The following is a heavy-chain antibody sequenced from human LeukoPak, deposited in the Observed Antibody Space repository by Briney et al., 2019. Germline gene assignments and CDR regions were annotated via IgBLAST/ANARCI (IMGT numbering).Heavy chain of an antibody. CDR1: GFTFSDAW. V-gene: IGHV3-23*01. Sequence: GGSLRLSCAASGFTFSDAWMSWVRQAPGKGLEWVSAMSGSGGTTYYADSVKGRFTISRDTSKNTLYLQMNSLRAEDTAIYYCAKDKAKGAFDCWGQGTLVTVSS. CDR2: MSGSGGTT. D-gene: IGHD3-16*01. J-gene: IGHJ4*02. CDR3: AKDKAKGAFDC.